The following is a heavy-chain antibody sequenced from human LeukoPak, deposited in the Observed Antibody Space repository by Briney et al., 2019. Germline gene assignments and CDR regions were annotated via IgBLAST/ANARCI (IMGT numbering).Heavy chain of an antibody. D-gene: IGHD6-13*01. J-gene: IGHJ3*02. Sequence: SETLSLTCAVYGGSFSGYYWSWIRQPPGKGLEWIGEINHSGSTNYNPSLKSRVTISVDTSKNQFSLKLSSVTAADTAVYYCARGSAGDDAFDSWGQGTMVTVSS. V-gene: IGHV4-34*01. CDR1: GGSFSGYY. CDR3: ARGSAGDDAFDS. CDR2: INHSGST.